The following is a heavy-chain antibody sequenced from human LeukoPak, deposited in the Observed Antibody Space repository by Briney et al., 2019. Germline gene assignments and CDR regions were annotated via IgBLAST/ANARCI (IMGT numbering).Heavy chain of an antibody. CDR1: GFTVSSNY. CDR2: IYSGGST. J-gene: IGHJ3*02. D-gene: IGHD3-22*01. CDR3: ARYSRVPFGYDSSGPYDAFDI. Sequence: GGSLRLSCAASGFTVSSNYMSWVRQAPGKGLEWVSVIYSGGSTYYADSVKGRFTISRDNSKNTLYLQMNSLRAEDTAVYYCARYSRVPFGYDSSGPYDAFDIWGQGTMVTVSS. V-gene: IGHV3-53*01.